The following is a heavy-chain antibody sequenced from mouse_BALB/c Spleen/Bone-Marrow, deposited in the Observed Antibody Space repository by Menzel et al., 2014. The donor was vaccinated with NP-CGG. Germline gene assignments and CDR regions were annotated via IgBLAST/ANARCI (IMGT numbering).Heavy chain of an antibody. D-gene: IGHD1-2*01. Sequence: EVQLQQSGPGLVKPSQSLSLTCSVTGYSITSGYYWNWIRQFPGNKLEWMGYISYDGSNNYNPSLKNRISITRDTSKNQFFLKLSSVTTEDTASYYCASGYYGGSFACWGQGTLVTVSA. J-gene: IGHJ3*01. V-gene: IGHV3-6*02. CDR2: ISYDGSN. CDR3: ASGYYGGSFAC. CDR1: GYSITSGYY.